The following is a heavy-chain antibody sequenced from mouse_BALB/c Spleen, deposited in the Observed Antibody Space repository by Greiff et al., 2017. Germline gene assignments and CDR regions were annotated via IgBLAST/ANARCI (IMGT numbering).Heavy chain of an antibody. J-gene: IGHJ4*01. CDR1: GFSLTSYG. CDR2: IWSGGST. D-gene: IGHD2-2*01. CDR3: ARNWGLRRGDYAMDY. V-gene: IGHV2-4-1*01. Sequence: QVQLKESGPGLVQPSQSLSITCTVSGFSLTSYGVHWVRQSPGKGLEWLGVIWSGGSTDYNAAFISRLSISKDNSKSQVFFKMNSLQADDTAIYYCARNWGLRRGDYAMDYWGQGTSVTVSS.